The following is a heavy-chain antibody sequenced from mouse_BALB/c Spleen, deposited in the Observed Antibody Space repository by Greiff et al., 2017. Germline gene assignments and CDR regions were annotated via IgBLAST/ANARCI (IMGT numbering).Heavy chain of an antibody. J-gene: IGHJ4*01. CDR2: IDPANGNT. D-gene: IGHD1-1*02. CDR1: GFNIKDTY. Sequence: EVKVQQSGAELVKPGASVKLSCTASGFNIKDTYMHWVKQRPEQGLEWIGRIDPANGNTKYDPKFQGKATITADTSSNTAYLQLSSLTSEDTAVYYCARSSGYGDAMDYWGQGTSVTVSS. CDR3: ARSSGYGDAMDY. V-gene: IGHV14-3*02.